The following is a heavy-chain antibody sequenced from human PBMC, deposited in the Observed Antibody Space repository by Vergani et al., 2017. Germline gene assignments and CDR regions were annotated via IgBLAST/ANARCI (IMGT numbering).Heavy chain of an antibody. D-gene: IGHD1-26*01. J-gene: IGHJ4*02. Sequence: QVQLEESGPGLVKPSETLSLTCTVSGGSFNTYYWSWIRQSPGKGLEWIGYIYYSGSTYYNPSLKSRVTISVDTSKNQFSLKLNSVTAADTAVYYCARELIVGATSFDNWGQGTLVTVSS. V-gene: IGHV4-59*12. CDR3: ARELIVGATSFDN. CDR2: IYYSGST. CDR1: GGSFNTYY.